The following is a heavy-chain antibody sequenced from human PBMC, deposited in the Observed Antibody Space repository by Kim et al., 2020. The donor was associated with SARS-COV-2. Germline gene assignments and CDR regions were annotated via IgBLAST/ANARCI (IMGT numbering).Heavy chain of an antibody. Sequence: GGSLRLSCAASGLTFSNSWMHWVRQAPGKGLVWVERINTDETYTTYADSVKGRFTISRDNAKNTLYLQMNSLRDDDTAFNYCARGSGWWKNEYFDHWGQGTLVTVSS. CDR2: INTDETYT. D-gene: IGHD5-18*01. CDR1: GLTFSNSW. V-gene: IGHV3-74*01. J-gene: IGHJ4*02. CDR3: ARGSGWWKNEYFDH.